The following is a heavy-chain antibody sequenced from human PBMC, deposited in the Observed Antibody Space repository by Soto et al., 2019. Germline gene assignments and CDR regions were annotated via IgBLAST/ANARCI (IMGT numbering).Heavy chain of an antibody. CDR3: ARAVSGGYEDYYYYYMDV. Sequence: GASVKVSCKASGYTFTSYGISWVRQAPGQGLEWMGWISAYNGNTNYAQKLQGRVTMTTDTSTSTAYMELRSLRSDDTAVYYCARAVSGGYEDYYYYYMDVWGKGTTVTVSS. V-gene: IGHV1-18*01. J-gene: IGHJ6*03. D-gene: IGHD5-12*01. CDR1: GYTFTSYG. CDR2: ISAYNGNT.